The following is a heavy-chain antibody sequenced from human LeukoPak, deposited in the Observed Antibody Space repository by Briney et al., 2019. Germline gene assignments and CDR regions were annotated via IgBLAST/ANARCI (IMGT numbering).Heavy chain of an antibody. J-gene: IGHJ5*02. D-gene: IGHD3-10*01. CDR2: INHSGST. CDR1: GGSFSGYY. V-gene: IGHV4-34*01. Sequence: SETLSLTCAVYGGSFSGYYWSWIRQPPGKGLEWIGEINHSGSTNYNSSLKSRVTISVDTSKNQFSLKLSSVTAADTAVYYCARGTLYYYGSGSMSIWFDPWGQGTLVTVSS. CDR3: ARGTLYYYGSGSMSIWFDP.